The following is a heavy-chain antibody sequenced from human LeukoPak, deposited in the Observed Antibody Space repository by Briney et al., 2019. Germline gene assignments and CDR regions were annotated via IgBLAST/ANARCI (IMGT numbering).Heavy chain of an antibody. D-gene: IGHD6-6*01. CDR1: GFTFSSYS. CDR2: ISSSSSYI. Sequence: PGGSLRLSCAASGFTFSSYSMNWVRQAPGKGLEWVSSISSSSSYIYYADSAKGRFTISRDNAKNSLYLQMNSLRAEDTAVYYCARTDPSFRGALAFDYWGQGTLVTVSS. CDR3: ARTDPSFRGALAFDY. V-gene: IGHV3-21*01. J-gene: IGHJ4*02.